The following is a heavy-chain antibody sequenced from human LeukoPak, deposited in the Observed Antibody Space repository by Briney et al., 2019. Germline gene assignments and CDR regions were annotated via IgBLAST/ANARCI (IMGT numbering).Heavy chain of an antibody. CDR1: GYTFTGYY. CDR3: ARVWDTAMVKDRDFVDY. CDR2: INPNSGGT. D-gene: IGHD5-18*01. J-gene: IGHJ4*02. Sequence: ASVKVSCKASGYTFTGYYMHWVRQAPGQGLEWMGWINPNSGGTNYAQKFQGRVTMTRDTPISTAYMELSRLRSDDTAVYYCARVWDTAMVKDRDFVDYWGQGTLVTVSS. V-gene: IGHV1-2*02.